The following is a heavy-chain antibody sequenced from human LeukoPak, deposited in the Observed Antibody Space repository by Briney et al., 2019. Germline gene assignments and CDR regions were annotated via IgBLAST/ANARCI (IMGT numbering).Heavy chain of an antibody. CDR1: GFTFSSYS. Sequence: GGSLRLSCAASGFTFSSYSMNWVRQAPGKGLAWVSSISSSSSYIYYADSVKGRFTISRDNAKSSLYLQMNSLRAEDTAVYYCASSGDFWYYFDYWGQGTLVTVSS. D-gene: IGHD2-21*02. J-gene: IGHJ4*02. CDR3: ASSGDFWYYFDY. V-gene: IGHV3-21*01. CDR2: ISSSSSYI.